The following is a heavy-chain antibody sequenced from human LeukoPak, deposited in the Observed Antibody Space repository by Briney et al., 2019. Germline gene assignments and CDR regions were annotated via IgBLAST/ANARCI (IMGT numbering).Heavy chain of an antibody. CDR3: ARYYYDSSGYYFDY. CDR2: IYYSGST. Sequence: SETLFLTCTVSGGSISSYYWSWIRQPPGKGLEWIGYIYYSGSTKYNPSLKSRVTISVDTSKNQFSLNLFSVTAADTAVYYCARYYYDSSGYYFDYWGQGTLVTVSS. CDR1: GGSISSYY. J-gene: IGHJ4*02. D-gene: IGHD3-22*01. V-gene: IGHV4-59*08.